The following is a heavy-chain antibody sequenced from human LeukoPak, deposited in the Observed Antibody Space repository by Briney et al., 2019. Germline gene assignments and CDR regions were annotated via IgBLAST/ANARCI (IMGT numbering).Heavy chain of an antibody. CDR2: IIPIFGTA. CDR1: GGTFSSYA. J-gene: IGHJ4*02. V-gene: IGHV1-69*13. CDR3: ARDRYCSSTSCYADFDY. Sequence: ASVKVSCKASGGTFSSYAISWVRQAPGQGLEWMGGIIPIFGTANYAQKFQGRVTITADESTSTAYMELSSLRSEDTAVYYCARDRYCSSTSCYADFDYWGQGTLVTVSS. D-gene: IGHD2-2*01.